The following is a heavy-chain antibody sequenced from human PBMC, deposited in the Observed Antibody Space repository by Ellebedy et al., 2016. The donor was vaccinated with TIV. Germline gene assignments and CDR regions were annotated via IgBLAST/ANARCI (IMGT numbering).Heavy chain of an antibody. D-gene: IGHD3-10*01. CDR3: ARERLLWFGELARYYYYYMDV. J-gene: IGHJ6*03. CDR2: IYTSGST. CDR1: GGSISSYY. V-gene: IGHV4-4*07. Sequence: SETLSLTXTVSGGSISSYYWRWIRQPAGKGLEWIGRIYTSGSTNYNPSLKSRVTMSVDTSKNQFSLKLSSVTAADTAVYYCARERLLWFGELARYYYYYMDVWGKGTTVTVSS.